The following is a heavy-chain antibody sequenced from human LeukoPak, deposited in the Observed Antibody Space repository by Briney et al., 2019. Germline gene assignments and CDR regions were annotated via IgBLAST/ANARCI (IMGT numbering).Heavy chain of an antibody. CDR3: ARDFLGESGAGGC. CDR1: GFTFRSYS. CDR2: ISPSGSST. J-gene: IGHJ4*02. V-gene: IGHV3-21*01. Sequence: GSLRLSCVASGFTFRSYSMNWVRQAPGKGLEWVSSISPSGSSTWHAESVKGRFTISRDNARNSLFLQMNSLRAEDTAVYYCARDFLGESGAGGCWGQGTLVTVSS. D-gene: IGHD3-10*01.